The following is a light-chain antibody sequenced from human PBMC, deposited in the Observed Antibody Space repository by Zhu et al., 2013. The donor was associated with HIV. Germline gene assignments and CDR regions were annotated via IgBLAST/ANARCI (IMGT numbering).Light chain of an antibody. CDR1: QSISSW. CDR2: KAS. CDR3: QQSYSNLIT. J-gene: IGKJ5*01. V-gene: IGKV1-5*03. Sequence: DIQMTQSPSTLSASVGDRVTITCRASQSISSWLAWYQQKPGKAPKLLIYKASSLESGVPSRFSGSGSGTEFTLTISSLQPDDFATYYCQQSYSNLITFGQGTRLEI.